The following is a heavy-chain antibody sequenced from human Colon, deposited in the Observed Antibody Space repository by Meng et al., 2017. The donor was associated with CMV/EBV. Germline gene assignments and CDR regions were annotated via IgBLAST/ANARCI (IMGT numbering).Heavy chain of an antibody. CDR1: GFTFSSYW. Sequence: GESLKISCAASGFTFSSYWMHWVRQAPGKGLVWVSRINSDGSSTSYADSGKGRFTISRDNAKNTLYLQMNSLRAEDTAVYYCASLRVEDYWGQGTLVTVSS. CDR2: INSDGSST. V-gene: IGHV3-74*01. CDR3: ASLRVEDY. J-gene: IGHJ4*02.